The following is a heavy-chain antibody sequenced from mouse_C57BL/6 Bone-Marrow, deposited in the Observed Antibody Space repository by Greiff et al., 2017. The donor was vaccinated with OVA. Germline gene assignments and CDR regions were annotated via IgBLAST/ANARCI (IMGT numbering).Heavy chain of an antibody. Sequence: VKLQESGPELVKPGASVKLSCKASGYTFTSYDINWVKQRPGQGLEWIGWIYPRDGSTKYNEKFKGKATLTVDTSSSTAYMELHSLTSEDSAVYFCARRIYYGNYSWYFDVWGTGTTVTVSS. CDR1: GYTFTSYD. V-gene: IGHV1-85*01. CDR2: IYPRDGST. CDR3: ARRIYYGNYSWYFDV. J-gene: IGHJ1*03. D-gene: IGHD2-1*01.